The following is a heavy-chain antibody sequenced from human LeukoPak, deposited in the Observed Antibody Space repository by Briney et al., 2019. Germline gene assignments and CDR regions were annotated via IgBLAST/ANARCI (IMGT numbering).Heavy chain of an antibody. Sequence: SETLSLTCTVSGYSISSGYYWGWIRQPPGKGLEWIGSIYHSGSTYYNPSLKSRVTISVDTSKNQFSLKLSSVTAADTAVYYCARVRLGANRSYIDVWGKGTTVTVSS. J-gene: IGHJ6*03. CDR3: ARVRLGANRSYIDV. V-gene: IGHV4-38-2*02. D-gene: IGHD1-26*01. CDR1: GYSISSGYY. CDR2: IYHSGST.